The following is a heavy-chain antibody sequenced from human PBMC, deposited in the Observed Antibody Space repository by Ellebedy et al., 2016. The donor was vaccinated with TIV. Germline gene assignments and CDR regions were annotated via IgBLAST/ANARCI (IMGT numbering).Heavy chain of an antibody. CDR1: GGSISNYY. Sequence: MPSETLSLTCIVSGGSISNYYRSWIRQPPGKGLEWIGSIYYSGSTNYNPSLKSRVIISVDTSKNQFSLKLNSVTAADTAVYYCARDLAGGSGRFDPWGQGTLVTVSS. CDR2: IYYSGST. D-gene: IGHD3-10*01. CDR3: ARDLAGGSGRFDP. V-gene: IGHV4-59*01. J-gene: IGHJ5*02.